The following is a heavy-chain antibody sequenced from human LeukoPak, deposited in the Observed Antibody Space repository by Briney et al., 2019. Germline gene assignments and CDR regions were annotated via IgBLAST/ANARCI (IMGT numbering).Heavy chain of an antibody. V-gene: IGHV3-23*01. CDR3: AKDTSIGRYCTNGVCSPFDY. CDR1: GFTFSSYA. Sequence: GGSLRLSCAASGFTFSSYAMTWVRQAPGKGLEWVSAISDTGGSTYDADSVKGRFTISRDNSKNTLYLQMNSLRAEDTAVYYCAKDTSIGRYCTNGVCSPFDYWGQGTLVIVSS. D-gene: IGHD2-8*01. J-gene: IGHJ4*02. CDR2: ISDTGGST.